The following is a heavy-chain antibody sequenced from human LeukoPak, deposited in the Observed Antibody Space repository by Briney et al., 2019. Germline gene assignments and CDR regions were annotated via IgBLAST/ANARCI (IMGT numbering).Heavy chain of an antibody. CDR2: INPNSGGT. CDR3: ARQGHTPRPYYYYMDV. Sequence: GASVKVSCKASGYTFTGYYMHWVRQAPGQGLEWMGRINPNSGGTNYAQKFQGRVTMTRDTSISTAYMELSSLRSEDTAVYYCARQGHTPRPYYYYMDVWGKGTTVTVSS. D-gene: IGHD2-2*02. J-gene: IGHJ6*03. CDR1: GYTFTGYY. V-gene: IGHV1-2*06.